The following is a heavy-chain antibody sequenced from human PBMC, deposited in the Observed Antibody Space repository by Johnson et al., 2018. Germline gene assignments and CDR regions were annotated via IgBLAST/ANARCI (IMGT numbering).Heavy chain of an antibody. CDR2: VNRNSRTM. J-gene: IGHJ3*02. CDR1: GFTFDSFEDYA. CDR3: LKDKEPLRVEVTGLGAPFDI. D-gene: IGHD2-2*01. Sequence: EVQLVESGGGLVQPSRSLRLSCTASGFTFDSFEDYAMHWVRPAPGKGLEWVSGVNRNSRTMDYADSVRGRFTVSSDNAKNSLYLEMNSLKPEDTALYYCLKDKEPLRVEVTGLGAPFDIWGQGTLVTVSS. V-gene: IGHV3-9*01.